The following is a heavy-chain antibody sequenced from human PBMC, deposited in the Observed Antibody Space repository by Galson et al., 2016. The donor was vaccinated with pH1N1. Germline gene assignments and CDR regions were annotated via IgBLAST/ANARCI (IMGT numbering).Heavy chain of an antibody. J-gene: IGHJ4*02. D-gene: IGHD3-9*01. CDR1: GYSVTRYY. CDR2: IDPSDGTT. V-gene: IGHV1-46*01. Sequence: SVKVSCKASGYSVTRYYMHWVRQAPGQGLEWMGIIDPSDGTTTYSQKFQGRITVTRDTPTNSVYMELSSLTSDDTAVYYCARRYYFDSWGQGTQVTVSS. CDR3: ARRYYFDS.